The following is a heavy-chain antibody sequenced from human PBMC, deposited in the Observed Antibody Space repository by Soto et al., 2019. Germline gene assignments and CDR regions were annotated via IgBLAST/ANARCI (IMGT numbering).Heavy chain of an antibody. D-gene: IGHD2-2*01. Sequence: VEMVQSGAEVKKPGASVRVSCKASGYTFTDYFIHWVRQAPGQGLEWMGWINPNSGGTNYAQKFQGRVTMTRDTSITTVYLDLSRMRSDDTATYYCARDTKIPANALRDGRWGQGTLVTVSS. V-gene: IGHV1-2*02. J-gene: IGHJ4*02. CDR1: GYTFTDYF. CDR3: ARDTKIPANALRDGR. CDR2: INPNSGGT.